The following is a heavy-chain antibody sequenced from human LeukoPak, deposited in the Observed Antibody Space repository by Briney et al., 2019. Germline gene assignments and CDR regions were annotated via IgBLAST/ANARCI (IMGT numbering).Heavy chain of an antibody. CDR2: ISGSGGST. Sequence: GGSLRLSCAASGLTFSSYAMSWVRKAPGKGLEGVSAISGSGGSTYYADSVKGRFTISRDNSKNTLYLQMNSLRAEDTAVYYCAKELDLDSEIKYWGQGTLVTVSS. CDR1: GLTFSSYA. V-gene: IGHV3-23*01. CDR3: AKELDLDSEIKY. D-gene: IGHD1-1*01. J-gene: IGHJ4*02.